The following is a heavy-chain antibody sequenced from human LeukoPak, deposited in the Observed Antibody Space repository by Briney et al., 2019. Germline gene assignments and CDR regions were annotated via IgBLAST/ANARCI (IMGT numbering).Heavy chain of an antibody. CDR2: INSDGTST. D-gene: IGHD1-26*01. J-gene: IGHJ4*02. V-gene: IGHV3-74*01. CDR1: GFPFSSYW. Sequence: GGSLRLSCAASGFPFSSYWMHWVRQAPGKGLVWVSRINSDGTSTNYADSVKGRFTISRDNAKNTLYLQMNSLRAEDTAVYYCARDSPIYSGSYFFDYWGQGTLVTVSS. CDR3: ARDSPIYSGSYFFDY.